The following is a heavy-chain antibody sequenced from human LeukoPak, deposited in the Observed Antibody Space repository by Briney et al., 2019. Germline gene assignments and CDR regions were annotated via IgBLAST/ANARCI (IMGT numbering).Heavy chain of an antibody. J-gene: IGHJ4*02. CDR2: IYTSGST. CDR1: GGSISSGSYY. V-gene: IGHV4-61*02. D-gene: IGHD5-24*01. Sequence: PSETLSLTCTVSGGSISSGSYYWSWIRQPAGKGLEWIGRIYTSGSTNYNPSLKSRVTISVDTSKNQFSLKLSSVTAADTAVYYCARWRWLQSRGGFDYWGQGTLVTVSS. CDR3: ARWRWLQSRGGFDY.